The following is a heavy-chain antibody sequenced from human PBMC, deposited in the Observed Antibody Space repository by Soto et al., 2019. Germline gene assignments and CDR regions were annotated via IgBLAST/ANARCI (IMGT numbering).Heavy chain of an antibody. CDR1: GGSIHSGRSS. CDR3: LRASAVSGPNGFDT. V-gene: IGHV4-30-2*06. CDR2: IHHSGSP. J-gene: IGHJ5*02. Sequence: PSETLSLTCSAPGGSIHSGRSSWHFIRQSPGKGLEWIARIHHSGSPYYNPSLKSRVSISVDRPENQFSLKLSSVAAADTAVYYCLRASAVSGPNGFDTWAPGTLVTVSS. D-gene: IGHD6-13*01.